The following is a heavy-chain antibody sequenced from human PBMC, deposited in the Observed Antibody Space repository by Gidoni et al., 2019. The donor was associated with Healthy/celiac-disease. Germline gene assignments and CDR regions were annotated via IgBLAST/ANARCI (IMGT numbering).Heavy chain of an antibody. CDR1: GFTFSSYA. D-gene: IGHD5-18*01. Sequence: QVQLVESGGGGVQPGRSRRLSWAASGFTFSSYAMHWVRQAPGKGLEWVAVISYYGSNKYYADSVKGRFTISRDNSKNTLYLQMNSLRAEDTAVYYCARDRGVDTAPTYYFDYWGQGTLVTVSS. CDR3: ARDRGVDTAPTYYFDY. J-gene: IGHJ4*02. CDR2: ISYYGSNK. V-gene: IGHV3-30-3*01.